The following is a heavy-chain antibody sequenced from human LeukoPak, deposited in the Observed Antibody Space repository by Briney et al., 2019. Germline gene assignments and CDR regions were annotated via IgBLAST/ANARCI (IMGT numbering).Heavy chain of an antibody. CDR3: ARAKYYYGSGSYYPDY. D-gene: IGHD3-10*01. Sequence: GASVKVCCKASGYTFTSYGISWVRQAPGQGLEWMGWISAYNGNTNYAQKLQGRVTMTTVTSTSTAYMELRSLRSDDTAVYYCARAKYYYGSGSYYPDYWGQGTLVTVSS. V-gene: IGHV1-18*01. CDR2: ISAYNGNT. J-gene: IGHJ4*02. CDR1: GYTFTSYG.